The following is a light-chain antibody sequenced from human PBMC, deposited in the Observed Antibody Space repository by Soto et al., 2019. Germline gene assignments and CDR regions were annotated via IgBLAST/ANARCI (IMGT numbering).Light chain of an antibody. J-gene: IGKJ3*01. Sequence: EIQITQSPSSVSGSVRYSVTITFTATQGISSWLAWYQQKPGKAPKLLIYAASSLQSGVPSRFSGSGSGTDFTLTINNLQTEDFATYYCQQANSFPRTFGPGTKVDIK. CDR1: QGISSW. CDR3: QQANSFPRT. CDR2: AAS. V-gene: IGKV1-12*01.